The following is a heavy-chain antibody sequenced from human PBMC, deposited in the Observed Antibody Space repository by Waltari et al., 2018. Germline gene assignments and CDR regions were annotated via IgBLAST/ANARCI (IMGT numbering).Heavy chain of an antibody. V-gene: IGHV3-30*04. Sequence: VQLVDSGGGVVQSGRCRRLSCAASGFIFRYFSTHWVRQAPGKGLEWVAVLSYDGSNKYYADSLKGRFTISRDNSNNTLYLQMNTLTPEDTAVYFCARENRQWLAPEPYYFDYWGLGTLVTVTS. J-gene: IGHJ4*02. CDR2: LSYDGSNK. CDR3: ARENRQWLAPEPYYFDY. D-gene: IGHD6-19*01. CDR1: GFIFRYFS.